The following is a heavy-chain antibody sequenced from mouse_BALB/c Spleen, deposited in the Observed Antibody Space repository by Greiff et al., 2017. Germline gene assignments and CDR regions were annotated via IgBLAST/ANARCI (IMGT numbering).Heavy chain of an antibody. J-gene: IGHJ4*01. CDR1: GYAFSSYW. CDR2: IYPGDGDT. V-gene: IGHV1-80*01. CDR3: GRRSSVMDY. Sequence: QVHVMQSGAELVRPGSSVKISCTTSGYAFSSYWMNWVKQRPGQGLEWIGHIYPGDGDTNYNGKFKVKATLTADKSSSTAYMQLSSLTSEDSAVYFCGRRSSVMDYWGQGTSVTVSS. D-gene: IGHD1-3*01.